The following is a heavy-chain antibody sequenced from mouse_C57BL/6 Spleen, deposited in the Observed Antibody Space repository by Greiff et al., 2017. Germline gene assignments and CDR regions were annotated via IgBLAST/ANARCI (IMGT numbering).Heavy chain of an antibody. D-gene: IGHD1-1*01. J-gene: IGHJ1*03. CDR3: AREFSTVNWYFDV. CDR1: GFTFSDYY. Sequence: EVKLMESEGGLVQPGSSMKLSCTASGFTFSDYYMAWVRQVPEKGLEWVANINYDGSSTYYLDSLKSRFIISRDNAKNILYLQMSSLKSEDTATYYCAREFSTVNWYFDVWGTGTTVTVSS. V-gene: IGHV5-16*01. CDR2: INYDGSST.